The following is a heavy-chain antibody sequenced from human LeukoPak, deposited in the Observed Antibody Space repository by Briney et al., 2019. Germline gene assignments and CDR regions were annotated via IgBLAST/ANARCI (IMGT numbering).Heavy chain of an antibody. CDR2: MNPNSGNT. V-gene: IGHV1-18*01. CDR3: ARVSGSIVARLAWFDS. Sequence: ASVKVSCKASGYTFTSYGISWVRQAPGQGLEWMGWMNPNSGNTGYAQKFQGRVTMTTDSSTTTAYMELRSLRSDDAAVYYCARVSGSIVARLAWFDSWGQGTLVTVSS. CDR1: GYTFTSYG. J-gene: IGHJ5*01. D-gene: IGHD6-6*01.